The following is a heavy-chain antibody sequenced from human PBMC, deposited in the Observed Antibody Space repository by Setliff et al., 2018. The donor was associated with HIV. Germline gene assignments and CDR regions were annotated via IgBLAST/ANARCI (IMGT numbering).Heavy chain of an antibody. Sequence: ASVKVSCKASGYTFNSYGITWVRQAPGQRLEWMGRINTDNGNTRYSQKFEDRVSMTRDTSANIVYMELTSLKSEDMAVYYCARVWPQSIGFDCWGQGTLVTVSS. J-gene: IGHJ4*02. D-gene: IGHD2-21*01. CDR2: INTDNGNT. V-gene: IGHV1-3*04. CDR3: ARVWPQSIGFDC. CDR1: GYTFNSYG.